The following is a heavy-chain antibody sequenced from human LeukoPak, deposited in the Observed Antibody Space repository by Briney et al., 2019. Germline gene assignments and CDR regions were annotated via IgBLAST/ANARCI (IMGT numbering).Heavy chain of an antibody. CDR2: INPSSGST. V-gene: IGHV1-46*01. CDR3: ARDFVSSGWYDY. CDR1: GYTFTSYS. D-gene: IGHD6-19*01. J-gene: IGHJ4*02. Sequence: ASVKVSCKASGYTFTSYSMHWVRQAPGQGLEWMGIINPSSGSTSYAQKFQGRVTMSREESTSTVYMELSSLRSEDTAVYYCARDFVSSGWYDYWGQGTLVTVSS.